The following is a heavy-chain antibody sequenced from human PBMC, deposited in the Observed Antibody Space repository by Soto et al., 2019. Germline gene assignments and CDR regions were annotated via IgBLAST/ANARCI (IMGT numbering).Heavy chain of an antibody. CDR3: TRHSPYLYDSNGYYDA. V-gene: IGHV1-3*01. CDR1: GYTFANYG. CDR2: INAGNGGT. J-gene: IGHJ5*02. Sequence: ASVKVSCKASGYTFANYGIHWVRQAPGQRLEWMGWINAGNGGTKYSENFQGRVTITRDTSASTVYLGLSSLKPEDTAVYYCTRHSPYLYDSNGYYDAWGLGTLVTVSS. D-gene: IGHD3-22*01.